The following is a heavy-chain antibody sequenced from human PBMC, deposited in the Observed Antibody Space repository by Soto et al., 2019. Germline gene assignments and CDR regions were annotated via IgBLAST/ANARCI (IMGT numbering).Heavy chain of an antibody. Sequence: QVQLVQSGAEVKKPGASVTVSCKTSGYTFRNYGINWVRQAPGQGLEWMGWISGYNGNTNYAQTVQGRVTMTTDPHTGTGYMELRCLKSDDTAIYYCSRFIMVGGWFDPNYYHGMDVWGQGTTVTVSS. J-gene: IGHJ6*02. CDR1: GYTFRNYG. CDR2: ISGYNGNT. D-gene: IGHD6-19*01. CDR3: SRFIMVGGWFDPNYYHGMDV. V-gene: IGHV1-18*01.